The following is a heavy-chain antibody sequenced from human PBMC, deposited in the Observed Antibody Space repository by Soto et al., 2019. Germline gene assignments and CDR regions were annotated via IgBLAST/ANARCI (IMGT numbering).Heavy chain of an antibody. J-gene: IGHJ4*02. CDR1: GFTFSSYG. CDR3: ARGRPYSGSYYVVY. V-gene: IGHV3-33*01. D-gene: IGHD1-26*01. CDR2: IWYDGSNK. Sequence: GGSLRLSCAASGFTFSSYGMHWVRQAPGKGLEWVAVIWYDGSNKYYADSVKGRFTISRDNSKNTLYLQMNSLRAEDTAVYYCARGRPYSGSYYVVYWGQGTLVTVSS.